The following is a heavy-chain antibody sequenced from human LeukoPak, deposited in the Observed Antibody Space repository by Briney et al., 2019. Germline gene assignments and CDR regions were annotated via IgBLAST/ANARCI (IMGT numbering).Heavy chain of an antibody. D-gene: IGHD5-24*01. V-gene: IGHV3-74*01. CDR1: GFTFSSYW. Sequence: GGSLRLSCAASGFTFSSYWMNWVRQAPGKGLVWVSRIASDGSITTYADSVKGRFSISRDNAKNTLYLQMNSLRAEDTAVYYCAERWLQIDYWGQGTLVTVSS. J-gene: IGHJ4*02. CDR3: AERWLQIDY. CDR2: IASDGSIT.